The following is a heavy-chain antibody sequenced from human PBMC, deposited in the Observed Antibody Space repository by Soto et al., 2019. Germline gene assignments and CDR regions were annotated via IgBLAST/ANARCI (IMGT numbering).Heavy chain of an antibody. CDR3: ARGIVVVMSTGYYHYAMDA. V-gene: IGHV1-69*01. Sequence: QVQLVQSGAEVKKPGSSVKVSCKASAGTFRSYAMSWVRQAPGQGLEWMGGIIPMLGTANYAHKFQGRVTITADEATMTTYMAMSSVRTEETAVYYCARGIVVVMSTGYYHYAMDAWGQGTTVTVSS. D-gene: IGHD3-22*01. CDR1: AGTFRSYA. J-gene: IGHJ6*02. CDR2: IIPMLGTA.